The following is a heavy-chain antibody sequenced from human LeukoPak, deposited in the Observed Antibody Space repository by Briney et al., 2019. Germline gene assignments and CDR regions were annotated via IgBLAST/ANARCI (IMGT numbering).Heavy chain of an antibody. CDR3: ARDEREWELPDAFDI. V-gene: IGHV1-18*01. CDR1: GYTFTSYG. J-gene: IGHJ3*02. Sequence: ASVKVSCKASGYTFTSYGISWVRQAPGQGLEWMGWISAYNGNTNYAQKLQGRVTMTTDTSTSTAYMELRSLRSDDTAVYYCARDEREWELPDAFDIWGQGTMVTVSS. CDR2: ISAYNGNT. D-gene: IGHD1-26*01.